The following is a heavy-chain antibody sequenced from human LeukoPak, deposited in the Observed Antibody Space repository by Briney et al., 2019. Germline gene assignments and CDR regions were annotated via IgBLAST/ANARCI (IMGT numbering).Heavy chain of an antibody. CDR1: GFTFSDYY. CDR2: ISSSGSTI. Sequence: GGSLRLSCAASGFTFSDYYMSWIRQAPGKGLEWVSYISSSGSTIYYADSVKGRFTISRDNAKNSLYLQMNSLRAEDTAVYYCARRARLGSNWFDPWGQGTLVTVSS. D-gene: IGHD3-10*01. CDR3: ARRARLGSNWFDP. J-gene: IGHJ5*02. V-gene: IGHV3-11*04.